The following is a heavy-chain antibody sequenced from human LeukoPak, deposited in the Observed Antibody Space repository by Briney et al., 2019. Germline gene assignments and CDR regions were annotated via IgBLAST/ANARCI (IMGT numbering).Heavy chain of an antibody. Sequence: GGSLRLSCAASGFTFSSYAMSWVRQAPGKGLEWVSAISGSGGSTYYADSVKGRFTISRDNSKNTLYLQMNSLRAEDTAVYYCAKDGYSYGFPYYFDHWGQGTLVTVSS. CDR1: GFTFSSYA. J-gene: IGHJ4*02. V-gene: IGHV3-23*01. CDR3: AKDGYSYGFPYYFDH. D-gene: IGHD5-18*01. CDR2: ISGSGGST.